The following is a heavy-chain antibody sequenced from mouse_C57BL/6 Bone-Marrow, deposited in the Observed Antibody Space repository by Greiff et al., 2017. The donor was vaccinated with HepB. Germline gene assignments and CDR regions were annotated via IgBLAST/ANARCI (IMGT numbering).Heavy chain of an antibody. Sequence: EVQRVESGPGLAKPSQTLSLTCSVTGYSITSDYWNWIRKFPGNKLEYMGYISYSGSTYYNPSLKSRISITRDTSKNQYYLQLNSVTTEDTATYYCARYKGAVVPYWYFDVWGTGTTVTVSS. CDR2: ISYSGST. D-gene: IGHD1-1*01. J-gene: IGHJ1*03. CDR3: ARYKGAVVPYWYFDV. CDR1: GYSITSDY. V-gene: IGHV3-8*01.